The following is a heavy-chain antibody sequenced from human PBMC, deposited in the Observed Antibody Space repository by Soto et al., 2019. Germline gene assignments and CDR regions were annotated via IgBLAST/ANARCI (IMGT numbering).Heavy chain of an antibody. CDR1: GGSISSSSYY. D-gene: IGHD3-10*01. Sequence: QLQLQESGPGLVKPSETLSLTCTVSGGSISSSSYYWGWIRQPPGKGMEWIGSIYYSGSTYYNPSLKSRVTVSVDTAENQCSRKLSSVTAAGTAVYYCARGVGSDAFDIWGQGTMVTASS. J-gene: IGHJ3*02. V-gene: IGHV4-39*01. CDR3: ARGVGSDAFDI. CDR2: IYYSGST.